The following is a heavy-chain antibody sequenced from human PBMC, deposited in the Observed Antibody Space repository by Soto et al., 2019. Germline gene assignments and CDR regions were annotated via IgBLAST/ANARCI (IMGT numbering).Heavy chain of an antibody. J-gene: IGHJ6*02. CDR2: IYPRDSDT. Sequence: EVQLVQSGAEVKKPGESLKISCKGSGYDFATYWIGWVRQMSGKGLEWMGIIYPRDSDTKYSPSFQGQVTISADKSISTAYLQWGSLKASDTAMYYCARLETSGYYCYGMDVWGQGTTVTVS. V-gene: IGHV5-51*01. CDR3: ARLETSGYYCYGMDV. D-gene: IGHD3-22*01. CDR1: GYDFATYW.